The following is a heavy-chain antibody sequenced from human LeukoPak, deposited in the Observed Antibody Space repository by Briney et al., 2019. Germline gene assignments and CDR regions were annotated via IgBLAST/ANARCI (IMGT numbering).Heavy chain of an antibody. V-gene: IGHV3-53*01. CDR2: VYDGDTT. Sequence: GGSLRLSCAASGFTVSNNYMSWVRQAPGKGLEWVSAVYDGDTTYYADSVKGRFTISRDNSKNTLYLQMSSLRAEDTAVYYCAKDHQSSTWFLYFDYWGQGTLVTVSS. J-gene: IGHJ4*02. D-gene: IGHD6-13*01. CDR1: GFTVSNNY. CDR3: AKDHQSSTWFLYFDY.